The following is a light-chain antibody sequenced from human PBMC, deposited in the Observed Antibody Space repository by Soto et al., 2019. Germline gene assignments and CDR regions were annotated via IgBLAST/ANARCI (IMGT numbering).Light chain of an antibody. CDR3: QSYDSTLSSYI. Sequence: QSVLTQPPSVSGAPGQRVTISCTGSISNIGAGYDVHWYQQLPGTAPKLLIYGNNNRPSGVPDRFSDSKSGTSASLAITGLXAEDEADYFCQSYDSTLSSYIFGTGTKVTVL. J-gene: IGLJ1*01. V-gene: IGLV1-40*01. CDR1: ISNIGAGYD. CDR2: GNN.